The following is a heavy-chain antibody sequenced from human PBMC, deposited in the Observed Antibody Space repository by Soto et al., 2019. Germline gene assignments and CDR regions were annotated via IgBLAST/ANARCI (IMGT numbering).Heavy chain of an antibody. Sequence: QVQLVESGGGVVQPGRSLRLSCAASGFTFSSYGMHWVRQAPGKGLEWVAVISYDGSNKYYADSVKGRFTISRDNSKNTLYLTMNSLRAEDTAVYYCAKSSIQLWPRLDYWGQGTLVTVSS. D-gene: IGHD5-18*01. V-gene: IGHV3-30*18. CDR2: ISYDGSNK. CDR3: AKSSIQLWPRLDY. CDR1: GFTFSSYG. J-gene: IGHJ4*02.